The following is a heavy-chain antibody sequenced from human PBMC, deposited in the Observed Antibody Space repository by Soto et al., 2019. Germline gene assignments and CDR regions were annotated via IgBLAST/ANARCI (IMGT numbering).Heavy chain of an antibody. CDR1: GNTFSNHG. CDR3: ARDSNRDGYIYWFFDL. J-gene: IGHJ2*01. D-gene: IGHD5-12*01. CDR2: IRPLNGET. V-gene: IGHV1-18*01. Sequence: QVQLVQSAAEVKKPGASVKVSCTASGNTFSNHGITWVRQAPGQGLEWMGWIRPLNGETNYAQQFQGRITMTTDTATTTVYMELRSLRSDDTAVYYCARDSNRDGYIYWFFDLWGRGTPVTVSS.